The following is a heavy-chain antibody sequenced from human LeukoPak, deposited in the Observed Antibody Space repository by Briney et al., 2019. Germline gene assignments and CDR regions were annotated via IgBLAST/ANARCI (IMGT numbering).Heavy chain of an antibody. V-gene: IGHV4-38-2*01. CDR1: GYSISSGYY. D-gene: IGHD3-22*01. CDR2: IYHSGST. J-gene: IGHJ4*02. Sequence: SETLSLTCAVSGYSISSGYYWGWIRQPPGKGLEWIGSIYHSGSTYYNPSLKSRVTISVDTSKNQFSLKLSSVTAADTAVYYCARSLYDSSGYYYVPGEVYLFDYWGQGTLVTVS. CDR3: ARSLYDSSGYYYVPGEVYLFDY.